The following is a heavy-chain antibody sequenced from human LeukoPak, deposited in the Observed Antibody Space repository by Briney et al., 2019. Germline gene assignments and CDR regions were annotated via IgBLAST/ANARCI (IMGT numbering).Heavy chain of an antibody. Sequence: PSETLSLTCTVSGGSINTYYWSWIRQPPGKGLEWIGYIYYSGSTNYNPSLKSRVTISVDTSKNQFSLKLSSVTAADTAVYYCARLYGGPIIWGQGTLVTVSS. V-gene: IGHV4-59*08. CDR1: GGSINTYY. D-gene: IGHD4-23*01. CDR3: ARLYGGPII. J-gene: IGHJ4*02. CDR2: IYYSGST.